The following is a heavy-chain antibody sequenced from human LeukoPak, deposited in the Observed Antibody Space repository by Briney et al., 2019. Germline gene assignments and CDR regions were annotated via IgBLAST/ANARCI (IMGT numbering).Heavy chain of an antibody. CDR2: INPSGGST. CDR1: GYTFTSYY. Sequence: GASVKVSCKASGYTFTSYYMHWVRQAPGQGLEWMGIINPSGGSTSYAQKFQGRVTMTRDTSMSTVYMELSSLRSEDTAVYYCARDRDESSGYYYAVDFDYWGQGTLVTISS. D-gene: IGHD3-22*01. J-gene: IGHJ4*02. V-gene: IGHV1-46*01. CDR3: ARDRDESSGYYYAVDFDY.